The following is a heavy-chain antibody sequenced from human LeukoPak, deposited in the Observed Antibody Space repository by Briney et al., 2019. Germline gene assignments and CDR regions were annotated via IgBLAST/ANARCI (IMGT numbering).Heavy chain of an antibody. D-gene: IGHD4-17*01. CDR3: ARARNGEHIDY. CDR2: INPNNGGT. Sequence: GASVKVSCKASGYTFTGYYMHWVRQAPGQGLEWMGWINPNNGGTNYAQEFQGWVTMTRDTSISTAYMELSRLRSDDTAVYYCARARNGEHIDYWGQGTLVTVSS. J-gene: IGHJ4*02. V-gene: IGHV1-2*04. CDR1: GYTFTGYY.